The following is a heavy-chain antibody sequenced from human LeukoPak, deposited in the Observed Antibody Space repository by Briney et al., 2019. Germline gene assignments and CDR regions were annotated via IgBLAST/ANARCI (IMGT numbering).Heavy chain of an antibody. CDR2: INEGGNEK. Sequence: PGGSLRLSCGVSGFTFRNYWMTWVRQVPGKGLEWVVNINEGGNEKNYVDSVKGRFTVSRDNAQNSLYLQMNSLRVEDTAVYYCARHPNSNWDYWGQETLVTVSS. V-gene: IGHV3-7*03. D-gene: IGHD1-1*01. CDR1: GFTFRNYW. CDR3: ARHPNSNWDY. J-gene: IGHJ4*02.